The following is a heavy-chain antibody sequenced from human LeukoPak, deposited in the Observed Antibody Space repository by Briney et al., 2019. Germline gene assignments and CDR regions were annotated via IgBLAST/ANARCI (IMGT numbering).Heavy chain of an antibody. J-gene: IGHJ6*03. CDR1: GFTFSSYS. CDR3: AKGSKDYGDYGYYYYMDV. Sequence: GGSLRLSCAASGFTFSSYSMNWVRQAPGKGLEWVSAISGSGGSTYYADSVKGRFTISRDNSKNTLYLQMNSLRAEDTAVYYCAKGSKDYGDYGYYYYMDVWGKGTTVTVSS. CDR2: ISGSGGST. D-gene: IGHD4-17*01. V-gene: IGHV3-23*01.